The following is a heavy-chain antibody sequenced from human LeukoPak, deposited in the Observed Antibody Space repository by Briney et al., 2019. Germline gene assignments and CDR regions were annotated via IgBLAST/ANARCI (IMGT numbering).Heavy chain of an antibody. V-gene: IGHV4-34*01. Sequence: PSETLSLTCAVYGGSFSGYYWSWIRQPLGKGLEWIGEINHSGSTNYNPSLKSRVTISVDTSKNQFSLKLSSVTAADTAVYYCARQGALSPFDYWGQGTLVTVSS. CDR3: ARQGALSPFDY. CDR2: INHSGST. J-gene: IGHJ4*02. D-gene: IGHD3-16*01. CDR1: GGSFSGYY.